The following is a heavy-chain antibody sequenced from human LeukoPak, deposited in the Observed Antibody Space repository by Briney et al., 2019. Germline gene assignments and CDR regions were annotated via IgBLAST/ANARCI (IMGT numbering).Heavy chain of an antibody. CDR1: GLIFTKFG. V-gene: IGHV3-NL1*01. Sequence: PGGSLRLSCAASGLIFTKFGMHWVRQAPGKGLEWVSIIYIGDNPHYADSVKGRFTISRHNSKNTLYLQMNNLRAEDTAVYYCARVRPWVFDYWGQGTLVTVSS. CDR2: IYIGDNP. J-gene: IGHJ4*02. CDR3: ARVRPWVFDY.